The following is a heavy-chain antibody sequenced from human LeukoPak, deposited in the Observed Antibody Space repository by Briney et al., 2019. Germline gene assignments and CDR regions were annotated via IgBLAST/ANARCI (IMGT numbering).Heavy chain of an antibody. D-gene: IGHD1-26*01. CDR3: ARMRREGRRAYYYYYYMDV. V-gene: IGHV1-46*01. CDR1: GCTFTSYY. CDR2: INPSGGST. J-gene: IGHJ6*03. Sequence: GSVKVSCKASGCTFTSYYMHWVRQAPGQGLEWMGIINPSGGSTSYAQKFQGRVTMTRDMSTSTVYMELSSLRSEDTAVYYCARMRREGRRAYYYYYYMDVWGKGTTVTVSS.